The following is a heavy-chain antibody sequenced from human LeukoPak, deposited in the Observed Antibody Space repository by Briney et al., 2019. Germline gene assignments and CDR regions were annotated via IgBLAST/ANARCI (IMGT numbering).Heavy chain of an antibody. CDR2: ISSSSSYI. D-gene: IGHD3-10*01. Sequence: GGSLRLSCAASGYTFSSYSMNWVRQAPGKGLEWVSSISSSSSYIYYADSVKGRFTISRDNAKNSLYLQMNSLRAEDTAVYYCARDYYGSGSHPSPNWFDPWGQGTLVTVSS. CDR1: GYTFSSYS. V-gene: IGHV3-21*01. CDR3: ARDYYGSGSHPSPNWFDP. J-gene: IGHJ5*02.